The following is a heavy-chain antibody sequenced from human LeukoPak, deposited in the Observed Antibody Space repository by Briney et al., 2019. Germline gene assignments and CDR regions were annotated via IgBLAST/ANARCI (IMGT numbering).Heavy chain of an antibody. Sequence: GGSLRLSCAASGFTVSNNYMTWVRQAPGKGLEWVSVIYSGGSTYYADSVKGRFTISRDNSKNTLYLQMSSLRAEDTAVYYCVKEGSTGFYSHYYGMDVWGQGTTVTVSS. D-gene: IGHD3-9*01. CDR3: VKEGSTGFYSHYYGMDV. J-gene: IGHJ6*02. CDR1: GFTVSNNY. V-gene: IGHV3-53*05. CDR2: IYSGGST.